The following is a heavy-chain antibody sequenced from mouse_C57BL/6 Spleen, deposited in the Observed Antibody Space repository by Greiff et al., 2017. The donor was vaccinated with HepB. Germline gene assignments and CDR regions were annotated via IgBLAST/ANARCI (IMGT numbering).Heavy chain of an antibody. D-gene: IGHD4-1*01. J-gene: IGHJ2*01. CDR1: GYTFTSYW. Sequence: QVHVKQPGAELVKPGASVKLSCKASGYTFTSYWMHWVKQRPGQGLEWIGMIHPNSGSTNYNEKFKSKATLTVDKSSSTAYMQLSSLTSEDSAVYYCARSWDRFDYWGQGTTLTVSS. CDR3: ARSWDRFDY. CDR2: IHPNSGST. V-gene: IGHV1-64*01.